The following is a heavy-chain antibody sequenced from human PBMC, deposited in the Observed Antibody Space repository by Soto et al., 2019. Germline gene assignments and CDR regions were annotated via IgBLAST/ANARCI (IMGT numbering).Heavy chain of an antibody. Sequence: EVQLVESGGDLVQPGGSRRLSCAASGFSVSSKYMSWVRQAPGKGLEWVSLIQSGGTTYYAGSVKGRFPISRDYSENTLFLQMNSLRVEDTAVYYCTSDDVHFNGDRYYGVPMDVWGKGTTVTVSA. J-gene: IGHJ6*04. CDR3: TSDDVHFNGDRYYGVPMDV. D-gene: IGHD2-8*01. V-gene: IGHV3-66*01. CDR2: IQSGGTT. CDR1: GFSVSSKY.